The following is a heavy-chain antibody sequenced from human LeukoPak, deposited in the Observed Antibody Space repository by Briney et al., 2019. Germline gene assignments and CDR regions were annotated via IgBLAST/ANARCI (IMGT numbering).Heavy chain of an antibody. J-gene: IGHJ4*02. CDR3: ARDRVRGNSNPFFDY. V-gene: IGHV4-4*02. CDR1: GGSISSSNW. CDR2: IYHSGST. D-gene: IGHD4-11*01. Sequence: ASETLSLTCAVSGGSISSSNWWSWVRQPPGKGLEWIGEIYHSGSTNYNPSLKSRVTISVDTSKNQFSLKLSSVTAADTAVYYCARDRVRGNSNPFFDYWGQGTLVTVSS.